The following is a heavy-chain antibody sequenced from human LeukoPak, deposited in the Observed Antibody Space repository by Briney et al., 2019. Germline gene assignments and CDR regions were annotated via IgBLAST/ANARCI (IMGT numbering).Heavy chain of an antibody. CDR2: ISSSGSTI. D-gene: IGHD1-7*01. V-gene: IGHV3-48*03. J-gene: IGHJ4*02. CDR3: AKVRVVFNWNYAYYFDS. Sequence: PGGSLRLSCAASGFTFSSYEMNWVRQAPGKGLEWVSYISSSGSTIYYADSVKGRFSISRDSSKNILYLQMNSLRAEDTAVYYCAKVRVVFNWNYAYYFDSWGQGTLVTVSS. CDR1: GFTFSSYE.